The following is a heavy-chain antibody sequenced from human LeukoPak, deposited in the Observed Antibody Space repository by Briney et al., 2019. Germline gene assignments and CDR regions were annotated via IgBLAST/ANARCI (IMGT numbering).Heavy chain of an antibody. CDR3: ARGVFGVVPPSIPLNYYYYYMDV. Sequence: GGSLRLSCAASGFTFSSYGMHWVRQAPGKGLEWVAFIRYDGSNKYYADSMKGRFTISRDNSKNTLYLQMNSLRAEDTAVYYCARGVFGVVPPSIPLNYYYYYMDVWGKGTTVTVSS. V-gene: IGHV3-30*02. CDR2: IRYDGSNK. J-gene: IGHJ6*03. CDR1: GFTFSSYG. D-gene: IGHD3-3*01.